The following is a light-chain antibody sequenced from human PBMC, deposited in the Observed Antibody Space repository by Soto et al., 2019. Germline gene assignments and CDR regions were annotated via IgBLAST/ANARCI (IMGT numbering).Light chain of an antibody. CDR2: GAS. J-gene: IGKJ4*01. CDR1: QPISSHRY. Sequence: GVTKARRTLSLSPGERATLSCRASQPISSHRYFAWYQQKPGQDPRVLIYGASRRATGIPDRFSGSGSGTDFTLTISRLEPEDFAVYYCQQYDFSPLTFGGGTKV. CDR3: QQYDFSPLT. V-gene: IGKV3-20*01.